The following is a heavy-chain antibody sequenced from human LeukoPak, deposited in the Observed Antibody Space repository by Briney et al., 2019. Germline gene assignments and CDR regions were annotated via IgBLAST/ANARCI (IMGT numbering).Heavy chain of an antibody. CDR1: GGSISSSSYY. CDR2: IYYSGST. CDR3: ARDLSRVDSVDSGSSGSDY. Sequence: SETLSLTCTVSGGSISSSSYYWGWNRQPPGKGLEWIGSIYYSGSTYYNPSLKSRVTISVDTSKNQFSLKLTSVTAADTAVYYCARDLSRVDSVDSGSSGSDYWGQGTLVTVSS. J-gene: IGHJ4*02. V-gene: IGHV4-39*07. D-gene: IGHD3-10*01.